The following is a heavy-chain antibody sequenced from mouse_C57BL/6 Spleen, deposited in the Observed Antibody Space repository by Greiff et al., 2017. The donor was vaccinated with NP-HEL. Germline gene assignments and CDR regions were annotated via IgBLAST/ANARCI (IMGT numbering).Heavy chain of an antibody. CDR1: GYTFTSYW. V-gene: IGHV1-52*01. CDR2: IDPSDSET. CDR3: ARYGYDVDWYFDV. D-gene: IGHD2-2*01. J-gene: IGHJ1*03. Sequence: QVQLKQPGAELVRPGSSVKLSCKASGYTFTSYWMHWVKQRPIQGLEWIGNIDPSDSETHYNQKFKDKATLTVDKSSSTAYMQLSSLTSEDSAVYYCARYGYDVDWYFDVWGTGTTVTVSS.